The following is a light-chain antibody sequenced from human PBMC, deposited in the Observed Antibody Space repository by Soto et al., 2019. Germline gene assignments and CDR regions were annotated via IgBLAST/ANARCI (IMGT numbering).Light chain of an antibody. Sequence: QSALTQPRSVSGSPGQSVTISCTGTSSVVGGYNYVSWYQHHPGKAPKVMIYDVSKRPSGVPDRFSGSKSGNTASLTISGLQAEDVADYYCCSYAGSYPYVFGTGTKGTVL. CDR1: SSVVGGYNY. V-gene: IGLV2-11*01. CDR2: DVS. CDR3: CSYAGSYPYV. J-gene: IGLJ1*01.